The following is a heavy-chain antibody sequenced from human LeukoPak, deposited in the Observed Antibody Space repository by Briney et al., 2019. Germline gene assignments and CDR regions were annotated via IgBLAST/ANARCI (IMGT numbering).Heavy chain of an antibody. D-gene: IGHD5-18*01. CDR1: GYSISSGYY. V-gene: IGHV4-38-2*02. Sequence: SETLSLTCTVSGYSISSGYYWGWIRQPPGKGLEWIGSIYHSRSTYYNPSLKSRVTISVDTSKNLFSLKLSSVTAADTAVYYCARVGYFYYFDYWGQGTLVTVSS. CDR3: ARVGYFYYFDY. CDR2: IYHSRST. J-gene: IGHJ4*02.